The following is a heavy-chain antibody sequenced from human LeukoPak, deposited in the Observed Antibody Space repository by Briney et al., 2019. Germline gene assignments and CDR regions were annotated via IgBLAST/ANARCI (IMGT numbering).Heavy chain of an antibody. V-gene: IGHV3-7*01. D-gene: IGHD6-19*01. CDR1: GFTFSSYW. Sequence: GGSLRLSCAASGFTFSSYWMSWVRQAPGKGLEWVANIKQDGSEKYYVDSVKGRFTISRDNAKNSLYLQMNSLRAEDTAVYYCARQRMGSSGWTRFFDYWGQGTLVTVSS. CDR2: IKQDGSEK. CDR3: ARQRMGSSGWTRFFDY. J-gene: IGHJ4*02.